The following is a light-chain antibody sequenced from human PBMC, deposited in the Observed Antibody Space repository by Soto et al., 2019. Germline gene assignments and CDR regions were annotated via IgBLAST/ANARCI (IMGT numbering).Light chain of an antibody. J-gene: IGLJ1*01. Sequence: QSVLTQPASVSGSLGQSITISCTGTGSDIAGYNYISWYQQLPDKAPKLMIYEVTIRPSGISNRFSGSKSGNTASLTISGLQAEDEADYFSTSFPSTSSLYVFGTGTKLTVL. CDR3: TSFPSTSSLYV. V-gene: IGLV2-14*01. CDR2: EVT. CDR1: GSDIAGYNY.